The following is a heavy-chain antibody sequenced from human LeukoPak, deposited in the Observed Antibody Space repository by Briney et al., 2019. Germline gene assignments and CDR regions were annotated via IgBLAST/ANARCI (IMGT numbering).Heavy chain of an antibody. CDR3: AREHCAGGYCYFLDY. V-gene: IGHV4-38-2*02. CDR2: ISHDGST. CDR1: DYPISSGHF. D-gene: IGHD2/OR15-2a*01. J-gene: IGHJ4*02. Sequence: PSETLSLTCSVSDYPISSGHFWGWIRQPPRKGLEWIATISHDGSTYFNPSLKSRVIVSVDTSKNQFSLNLTSVNAADTAVYYCAREHCAGGYCYFLDYWGQGTLVTVSS.